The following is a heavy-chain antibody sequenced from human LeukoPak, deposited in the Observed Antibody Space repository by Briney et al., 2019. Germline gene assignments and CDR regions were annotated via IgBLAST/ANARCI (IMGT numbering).Heavy chain of an antibody. V-gene: IGHV1-69*05. Sequence: SVKVSCKASGGTFSGYAISWVRQAPGQGLERMGGIIPIFGTANYAQKFQGRITITTDESTSTAYMELSSLRSEDTAVYYCASGRVPAATIRDYYYMDVWGKGTTVTVSS. CDR3: ASGRVPAATIRDYYYMDV. J-gene: IGHJ6*03. CDR2: IIPIFGTA. CDR1: GGTFSGYA. D-gene: IGHD2-2*01.